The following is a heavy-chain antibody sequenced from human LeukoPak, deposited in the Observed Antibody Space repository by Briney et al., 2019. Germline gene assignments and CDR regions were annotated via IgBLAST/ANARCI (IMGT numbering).Heavy chain of an antibody. D-gene: IGHD3-16*01. V-gene: IGHV3-7*01. CDR2: IHDEGRVT. Sequence: GGSLRLSCAASGFSLTAYAMSWFRQTPGEGLEWVANIHDEGRVTNYVHSVKGRFTISRDNARNSVYLQMNSLRVEDTSLYYCARGRGWVDHWGQGTLVTVSS. J-gene: IGHJ4*02. CDR3: ARGRGWVDH. CDR1: GFSLTAYA.